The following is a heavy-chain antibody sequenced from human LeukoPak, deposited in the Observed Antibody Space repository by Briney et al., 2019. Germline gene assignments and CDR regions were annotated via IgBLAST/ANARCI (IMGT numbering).Heavy chain of an antibody. V-gene: IGHV1-2*02. CDR1: GYTFTGYY. CDR3: AGRPDTAIVPIFDY. D-gene: IGHD5-18*01. CDR2: INPNSGGT. Sequence: ASVKVSCKASGYTFTGYYMHWVRQAPGQGLEWMGWINPNSGGTNYAQKFQGRVTMTRDTSISTAYMELSRLNSDDTAIYYCAGRPDTAIVPIFDYWGQGTLVTVSS. J-gene: IGHJ4*02.